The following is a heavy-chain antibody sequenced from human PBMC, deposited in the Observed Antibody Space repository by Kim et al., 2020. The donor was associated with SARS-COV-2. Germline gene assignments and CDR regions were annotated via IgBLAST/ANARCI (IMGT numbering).Heavy chain of an antibody. D-gene: IGHD4-4*01. Sequence: ALRSRVTISVDTSKNQVSLKLSSVAAADTAVYYCAGGSHDYSNQNYFDYWGQGTLVTVSS. V-gene: IGHV4-39*07. J-gene: IGHJ4*02. CDR3: AGGSHDYSNQNYFDY.